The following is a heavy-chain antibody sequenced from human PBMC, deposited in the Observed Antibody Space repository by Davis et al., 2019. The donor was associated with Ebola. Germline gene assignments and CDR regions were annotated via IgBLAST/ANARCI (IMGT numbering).Heavy chain of an antibody. J-gene: IGHJ4*02. Sequence: PGGSLRLSCAASGFTFSSYGMHWVRQAPGKGLEWVAFIRYDGSNKYYADSVKGRFTISRDNSKNTLYLQMNSLRAEDTAVYYCAKDPSYYDSSGYGYYFDYWGQGTLVTVSS. V-gene: IGHV3-30*02. CDR2: IRYDGSNK. CDR3: AKDPSYYDSSGYGYYFDY. CDR1: GFTFSSYG. D-gene: IGHD3-22*01.